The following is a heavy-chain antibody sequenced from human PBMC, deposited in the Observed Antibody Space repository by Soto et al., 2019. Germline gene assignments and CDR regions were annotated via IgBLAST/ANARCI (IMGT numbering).Heavy chain of an antibody. V-gene: IGHV1-8*01. CDR3: ARGRASGSYYLLDY. D-gene: IGHD3-10*01. CDR2: INPNSGNI. CDR1: PNTFTSYD. Sequence: GXSAKVSWNASPNTFTSYDINWVRQGTGHGLEWMGWINPNSGNIGYAQKFQGRVTMTRDTAIRTAYMEVSRLRSDDTAVYYCARGRASGSYYLLDYWGQGTLVTVSS. J-gene: IGHJ4*02.